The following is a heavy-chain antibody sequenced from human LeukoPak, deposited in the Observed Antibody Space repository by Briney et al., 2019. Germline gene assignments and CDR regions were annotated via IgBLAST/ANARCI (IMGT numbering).Heavy chain of an antibody. J-gene: IGHJ4*02. CDR1: GLTFSIYS. D-gene: IGHD5-18*01. V-gene: IGHV3-21*01. CDR2: ISSSSSYI. Sequence: GGSLRLSCAASGLTFSIYSMNWGRQAPGKGLEWVSSISSSSSYIYYADSVKGRFTISRDNAKNSLYLQMNSLRAEDTAVYYCARDSSYCYGCGFDYWGQGTLVTVSS. CDR3: ARDSSYCYGCGFDY.